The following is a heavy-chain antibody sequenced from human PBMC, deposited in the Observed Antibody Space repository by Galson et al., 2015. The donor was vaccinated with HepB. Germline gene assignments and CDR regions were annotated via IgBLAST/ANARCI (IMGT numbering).Heavy chain of an antibody. CDR3: ARDQGTPSGPFDL. CDR2: ISSDGFRK. CDR1: GFTFSYYA. D-gene: IGHD2-15*01. V-gene: IGHV3-30-3*01. Sequence: SLRLSCAASGFTFSYYALHWVRQAPGEGLQWVALISSDGFRKSLADSVQGRFSISRDNSKDTAFLHMNNLRFEDTAVYYCARDQGTPSGPFDLWGRGTMVAVS. J-gene: IGHJ3*01.